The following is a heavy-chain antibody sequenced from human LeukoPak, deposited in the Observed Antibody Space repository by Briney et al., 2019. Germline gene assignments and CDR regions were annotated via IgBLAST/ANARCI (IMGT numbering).Heavy chain of an antibody. CDR1: GFTFSSTW. Sequence: TGGSLRLSCAASGFTFSSTWMHWVRQAPGKGLVWVSRINSGGGSTKYADSVKGRFTISRDNAKNSLYLQMNSLRAEDTAVYYCARDSDDSSGYYYRSGMDVWGQGTTVTVSS. D-gene: IGHD3-22*01. V-gene: IGHV3-74*03. CDR2: INSGGGST. J-gene: IGHJ6*02. CDR3: ARDSDDSSGYYYRSGMDV.